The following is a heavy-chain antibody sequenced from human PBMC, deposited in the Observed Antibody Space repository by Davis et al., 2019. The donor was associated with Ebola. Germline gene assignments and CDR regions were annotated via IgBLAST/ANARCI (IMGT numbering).Heavy chain of an antibody. J-gene: IGHJ4*02. V-gene: IGHV3-43D*04. D-gene: IGHD3-10*01. CDR1: GFAFDDYV. CDR2: VSWDGGTT. CDR3: AILGVRHSGDY. Sequence: PGGSLRLSCAASGFAFDDYVMHWVRQGPGKGLEWVAVVSWDGGTTFYADSVKGRFTIFRDNSRNTVSLQMNSLRVEDTAVYYCAILGVRHSGDYWGQGTLVTVSS.